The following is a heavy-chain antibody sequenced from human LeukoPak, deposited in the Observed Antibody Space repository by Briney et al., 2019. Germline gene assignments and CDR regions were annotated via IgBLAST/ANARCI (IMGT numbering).Heavy chain of an antibody. Sequence: SETLSLTCTVSVGSVSSGSYYWSWICQPPGKGREWIGYIYYSGSTNYNPSLKSRVTISVDTSKNQFSLKLSSVTAADTAVYYCARSLGGATIDYWGQGTLVTVS. CDR3: ARSLGGATIDY. D-gene: IGHD1-26*01. CDR1: VGSVSSGSYY. J-gene: IGHJ4*02. CDR2: IYYSGST. V-gene: IGHV4-61*01.